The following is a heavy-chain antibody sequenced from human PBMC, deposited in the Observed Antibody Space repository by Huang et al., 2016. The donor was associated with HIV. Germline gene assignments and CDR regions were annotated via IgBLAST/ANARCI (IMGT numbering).Heavy chain of an antibody. CDR2: ISYDAKTK. V-gene: IGHV3-30*18. CDR1: GFTFSSYG. Sequence: QVQLVESGGGVVQPGRSLRISCAASGFTFSSYGMHWVREAPGKGLEVVVVISYDAKTKYYADSVKGRFSISRDNSKTTVYLQLNSLRLEDTAVYYCAKGGSAAAVLDFWGQGTLVTVSS. J-gene: IGHJ4*02. CDR3: AKGGSAAAVLDF. D-gene: IGHD6-13*01.